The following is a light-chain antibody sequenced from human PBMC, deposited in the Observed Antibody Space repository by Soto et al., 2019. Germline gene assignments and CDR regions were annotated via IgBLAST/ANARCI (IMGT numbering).Light chain of an antibody. V-gene: IGKV1-5*01. CDR1: QSISTW. J-gene: IGKJ4*01. CDR2: AAS. Sequence: DIQMTQSPSTLSAFVGDRVTITCRASQSISTWLAWYQQKPGKAPKLLIYAASSLQTGVPSRFSGSGSATDFTLTINSLQPEDFATYYCQQTDSYPSTFGGGTKVDIK. CDR3: QQTDSYPST.